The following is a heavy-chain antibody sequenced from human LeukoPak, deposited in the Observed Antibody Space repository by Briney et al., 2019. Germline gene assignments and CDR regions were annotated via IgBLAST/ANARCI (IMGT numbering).Heavy chain of an antibody. D-gene: IGHD2-15*01. V-gene: IGHV4-34*01. J-gene: IGHJ4*02. CDR3: ARGLNVVVVAVPYYFDY. CDR1: GGSFSGYY. Sequence: SETLSLTCAVYGGSFSGYYWSWIRQPLGKGLEWIGEINHSGSTNYNPSLKSRVTISVDTSKNQFSLKLSSVTAADTAVYYCARGLNVVVVAVPYYFDYWAREPWSPSPQ. CDR2: INHSGST.